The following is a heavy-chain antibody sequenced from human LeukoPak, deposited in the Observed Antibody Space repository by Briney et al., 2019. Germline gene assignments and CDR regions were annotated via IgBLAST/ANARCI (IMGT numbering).Heavy chain of an antibody. Sequence: PSETLSLTCAVSGGSISTYYWSWIRQPPGKGLEWIGYIHHSGNSNYNLSLKSRVSISIDRSKNQFFLKLSSVTAADTAVYYCARDGDDQYTRNYFDIWGQGTMVTVSS. D-gene: IGHD6-6*01. CDR3: ARDGDDQYTRNYFDI. J-gene: IGHJ3*02. CDR1: GGSISTYY. V-gene: IGHV4-59*01. CDR2: IHHSGNS.